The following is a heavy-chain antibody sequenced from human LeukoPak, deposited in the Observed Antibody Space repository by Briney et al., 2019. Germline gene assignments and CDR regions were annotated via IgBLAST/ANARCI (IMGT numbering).Heavy chain of an antibody. J-gene: IGHJ4*02. Sequence: GASVKVSCKASGYTFTGYYMHWVRQAPGQGLEWMGWINPNSGGTNYAQKFQGRVTMTRDTSISTAYMELSGLRSDDTAVYYCARGPAYSQYCANGVCYFLDHWGQGALVTVSS. V-gene: IGHV1-2*02. CDR2: INPNSGGT. CDR1: GYTFTGYY. CDR3: ARGPAYSQYCANGVCYFLDH. D-gene: IGHD2-8*01.